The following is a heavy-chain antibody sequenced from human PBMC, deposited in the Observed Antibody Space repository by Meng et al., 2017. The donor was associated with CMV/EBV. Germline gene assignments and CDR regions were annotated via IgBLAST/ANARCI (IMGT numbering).Heavy chain of an antibody. D-gene: IGHD6-13*01. CDR2: ISSSSSYI. Sequence: GESLKISCTASGFTFSSYAMSWVRQAPGKGLEWVSSISSSSSYIYYADSVKGRFTISRDNAKNSLYLQMNSLRAEDTAVYYCASGYSSSWTSGYFDYWGQGTLVTVSS. CDR1: GFTFSSYA. J-gene: IGHJ4*02. CDR3: ASGYSSSWTSGYFDY. V-gene: IGHV3-21*01.